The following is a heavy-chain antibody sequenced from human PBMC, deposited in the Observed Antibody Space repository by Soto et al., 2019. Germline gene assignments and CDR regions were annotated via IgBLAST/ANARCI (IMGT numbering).Heavy chain of an antibody. CDR1: GDSISTYY. Sequence: SETLSLTCTVSGDSISTYYWSWVRQPPGKGPEWIGYIYYTGSTNYNSSLKSRVTISVDTSKNQFSLKLSSVTAADTAVYYCARGRYDVLTGYYPWSYHYYMDVWGKGTTVTVSS. V-gene: IGHV4-59*01. CDR3: ARGRYDVLTGYYPWSYHYYMDV. D-gene: IGHD3-9*01. J-gene: IGHJ6*03. CDR2: IYYTGST.